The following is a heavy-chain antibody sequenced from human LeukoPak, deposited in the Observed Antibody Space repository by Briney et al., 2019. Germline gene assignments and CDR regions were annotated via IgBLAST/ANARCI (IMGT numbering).Heavy chain of an antibody. V-gene: IGHV3-30*01. CDR1: GFTFSSYA. D-gene: IGHD3-3*01. Sequence: GGSLRLSCAASGFTFSSYAMHWVRQAPGKGLEWVAVISYDGSNKYYADSVKGRFTTSRDNSKNTLYLQMNSLRAEDTAVYYCARDTLSGYDFWSGYWGYNWFDPWGQGTLVTVSS. CDR3: ARDTLSGYDFWSGYWGYNWFDP. CDR2: ISYDGSNK. J-gene: IGHJ5*02.